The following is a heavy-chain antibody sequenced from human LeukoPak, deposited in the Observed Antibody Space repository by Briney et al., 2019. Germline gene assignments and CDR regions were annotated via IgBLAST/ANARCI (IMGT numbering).Heavy chain of an antibody. J-gene: IGHJ5*02. Sequence: GESLKISCKGSGYIFTSYWIGWVRQMPGKGLEWMGIIYPGDSDTRYSPSFQGQVTISADKSISTAYLQWSSLKASDTAMYYCARRGDCGGDCKYNWFDPWGQGTLVTVSS. CDR1: GYIFTSYW. CDR3: ARRGDCGGDCKYNWFDP. V-gene: IGHV5-51*01. CDR2: IYPGDSDT. D-gene: IGHD2-21*02.